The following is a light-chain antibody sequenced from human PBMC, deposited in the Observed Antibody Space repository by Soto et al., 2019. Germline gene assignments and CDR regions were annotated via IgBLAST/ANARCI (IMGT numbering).Light chain of an antibody. V-gene: IGKV3-15*01. CDR2: DAS. Sequence: ENVMTQSPATLPVSAGERVTLSWRASQSAISNLAWYQQKPGQTPRLLIYDASTRATDIPARFSGSGSGTDFTLTSSSRLSEDLAFYYWHLYYQWPLTFGGGAKVDIK. J-gene: IGKJ4*01. CDR1: QSAISN. CDR3: HLYYQWPLT.